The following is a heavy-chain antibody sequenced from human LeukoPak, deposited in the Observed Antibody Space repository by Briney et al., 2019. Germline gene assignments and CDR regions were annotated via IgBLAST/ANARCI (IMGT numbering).Heavy chain of an antibody. V-gene: IGHV3-48*03. CDR3: ARERVVRFDY. Sequence: GGCLRLSCAASAFTFSSYEMNWVRQAPGKGLEWVSYISGSGSTIYYADSVKGRFTISRDNAKNSLYLQMNSLRAEDTAVYYCARERVVRFDYWGQGTLVTVSS. D-gene: IGHD3-16*02. CDR2: ISGSGSTI. CDR1: AFTFSSYE. J-gene: IGHJ4*02.